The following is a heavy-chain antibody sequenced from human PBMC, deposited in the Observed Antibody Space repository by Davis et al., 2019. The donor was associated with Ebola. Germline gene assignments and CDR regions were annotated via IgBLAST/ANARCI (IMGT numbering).Heavy chain of an antibody. CDR1: GASFSDYY. V-gene: IGHV4-34*01. J-gene: IGHJ4*02. CDR3: ASPHQIRGADYFDV. CDR2: IDHRGKT. Sequence: PSETLSLTCALYGASFSDYYWSWIRQPPGKGLEWIGEIDHRGKTKYNPSLRSRVSISIDTYKNQFSLKLRSMTAADTAVYYCASPHQIRGADYFDVWGQGSLVTVSS. D-gene: IGHD2-2*01.